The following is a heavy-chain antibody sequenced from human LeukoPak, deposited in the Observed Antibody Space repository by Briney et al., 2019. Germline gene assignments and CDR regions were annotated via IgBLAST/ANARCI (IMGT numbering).Heavy chain of an antibody. CDR3: ARTTYYYDSSGYWGYYFDY. J-gene: IGHJ4*02. V-gene: IGHV4-61*08. CDR2: IYYSGST. CDR1: GGSISSGGYY. Sequence: KPSETLSLTCTVSGGSISSGGYYWSWIRQHPGKGLEWIGYIYYSGSTNYNPSLKSRVTISVDTSKNQFSLKLSSVTAADTAVYYCARTTYYYDSSGYWGYYFDYWGQGTLVTVSS. D-gene: IGHD3-22*01.